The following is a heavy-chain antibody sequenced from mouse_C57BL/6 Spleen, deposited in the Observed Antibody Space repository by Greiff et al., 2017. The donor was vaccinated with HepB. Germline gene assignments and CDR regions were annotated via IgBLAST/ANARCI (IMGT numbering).Heavy chain of an antibody. CDR2: IDPNSGGT. D-gene: IGHD1-1*01. J-gene: IGHJ3*01. Sequence: VQLQQSGAELVKPGASVKLSCKASGYTFTSYWMHWVKQRPGRGLEWIGRIDPNSGGTKYYEKFKSKATLTVDKPSSTAYMQLSSLTSEDSAVYYCARSTFITTVVGAYWGQGTLVTVSA. CDR3: ARSTFITTVVGAY. V-gene: IGHV1-72*01. CDR1: GYTFTSYW.